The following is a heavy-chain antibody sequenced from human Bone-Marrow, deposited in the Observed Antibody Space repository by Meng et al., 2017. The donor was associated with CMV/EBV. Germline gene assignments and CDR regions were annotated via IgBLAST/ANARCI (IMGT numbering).Heavy chain of an antibody. CDR2: IYYSGST. J-gene: IGHJ4*02. V-gene: IGHV4-59*01. Sequence: SETLSLTCTVSGGSISSYYWSWIRQPPGKGLEWIGYIYYSGSTNYNPSLKSRVTISVDTSKNQFSLKLSSVTAADTAVYYCARSVNYDFWSGSPVGSFDYWGQETLVTVSS. D-gene: IGHD3-3*01. CDR3: ARSVNYDFWSGSPVGSFDY. CDR1: GGSISSYY.